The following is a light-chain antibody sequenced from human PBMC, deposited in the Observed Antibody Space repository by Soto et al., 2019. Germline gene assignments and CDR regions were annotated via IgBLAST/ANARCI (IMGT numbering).Light chain of an antibody. CDR1: QSVTKN. V-gene: IGKV3-15*01. CDR2: GAS. CDR3: QQYNNGPSSYT. Sequence: EVVMTQSPATLSLSPGERATLSCRASQSVTKNLAWYQQRPGQAPRLLIYGASTRATGVPARFSGSGSGTEFSLTISSLQSEDFAVYYCQQYNNGPSSYTFGQWTKLEIK. J-gene: IGKJ2*01.